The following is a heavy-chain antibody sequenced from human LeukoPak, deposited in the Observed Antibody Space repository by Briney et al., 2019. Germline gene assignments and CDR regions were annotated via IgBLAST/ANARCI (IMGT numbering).Heavy chain of an antibody. CDR1: GFTFSSYS. CDR2: IWYDGSNK. CDR3: ARDELAVAKKGFLDS. J-gene: IGHJ4*02. Sequence: PGGSLRLSCAASGFTFSSYSMNWVRQAPGKGLEWVAVIWYDGSNKYYADSVKGRFTISRDNSKNTLYLQVNSLRAEDTAVYYCARDELAVAKKGFLDSWGQGTLVTVSS. V-gene: IGHV3-33*08. D-gene: IGHD6-19*01.